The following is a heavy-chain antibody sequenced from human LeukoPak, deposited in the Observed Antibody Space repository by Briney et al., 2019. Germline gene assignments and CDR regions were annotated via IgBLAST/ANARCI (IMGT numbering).Heavy chain of an antibody. J-gene: IGHJ4*02. CDR1: GNYW. V-gene: IGHV3-74*01. Sequence: GGSLRLSCAASGNYWMHWVRQAPGKGLMWVSHVNSDGSWTSHADSVKGRFTISKDNAKNTVYLQMNNLRTEDTAVYYCVSFYETNWGRGTLVTVSS. CDR3: VSFYETN. D-gene: IGHD2-2*01. CDR2: VNSDGSWT.